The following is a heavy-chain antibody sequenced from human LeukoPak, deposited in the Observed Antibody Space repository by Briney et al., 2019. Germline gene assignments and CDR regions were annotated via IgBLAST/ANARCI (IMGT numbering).Heavy chain of an antibody. CDR1: GYTFTGYY. CDR2: INPNSGGT. CDR3: ARELTYSYLEAYYYYDSSGLGYFDY. D-gene: IGHD3-22*01. J-gene: IGHJ4*02. Sequence: ASVKVSCKASGYTFTGYYMHWVRQAPGQGLEWMGWINPNSGGTNYAQKFQGRVTMTRDTSISTAYMELSSLRSEDTAVYYCARELTYSYLEAYYYYDSSGLGYFDYWGQGTLVTVSS. V-gene: IGHV1-2*02.